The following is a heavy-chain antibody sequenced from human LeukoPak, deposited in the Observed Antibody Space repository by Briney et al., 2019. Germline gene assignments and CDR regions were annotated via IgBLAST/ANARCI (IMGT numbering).Heavy chain of an antibody. D-gene: IGHD1-7*01. J-gene: IGHJ4*02. CDR3: ARGITGTTFDY. CDR1: GGSISIYY. CDR2: IYYSGST. V-gene: IGHV4-59*01. Sequence: PSETLSLTCTVSGGSISIYYWSWIRQPPGKGLEWIGYIYYSGSTNYNPSLKSRVTISVDTSKNQFSLKLSSVTAADTAVYYCARGITGTTFDYWGQGTLVTVSS.